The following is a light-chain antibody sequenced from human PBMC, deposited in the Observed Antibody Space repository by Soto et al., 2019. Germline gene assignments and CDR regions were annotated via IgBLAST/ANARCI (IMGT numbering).Light chain of an antibody. V-gene: IGLV2-23*01. J-gene: IGLJ1*01. CDR1: SNDVGSYDL. CDR2: EGN. CDR3: CSYADVTTYV. Sequence: QSVLTQPASVSGSPGQSITISCTGTSNDVGSYDLVSWYQQHPGKAPKLIIFEGNKRPSWVSNRFSGSKSGNTASLTIAGLQPEDEADYYCCSYADVTTYVFGNGTKVTVL.